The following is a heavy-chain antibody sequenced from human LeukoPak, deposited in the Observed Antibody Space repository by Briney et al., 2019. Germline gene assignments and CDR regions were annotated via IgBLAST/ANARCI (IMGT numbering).Heavy chain of an antibody. CDR1: GYTFTSYD. V-gene: IGHV1-8*01. CDR3: TEVVVAATPAYYYYYYMDV. CDR2: MNPNSGNT. D-gene: IGHD2-15*01. Sequence: ASVKVSCKASGYTFTSYDINWVRQATGQGLEWMGWMNPNSGNTGYAQKFQGRVTMTRNTSISTAYMELSSLRSEDTAAGAPTEVVVAATPAYYYYYYMDVWGKGTTVTISS. J-gene: IGHJ6*03.